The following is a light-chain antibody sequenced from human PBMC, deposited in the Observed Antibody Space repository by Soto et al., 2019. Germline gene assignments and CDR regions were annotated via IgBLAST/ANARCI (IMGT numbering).Light chain of an antibody. CDR2: DVN. J-gene: IGLJ2*01. V-gene: IGLV2-11*01. CDR1: SSDVGGYNY. CDR3: SSYRGSSTLT. Sequence: QSVLTQPRSVSGSPGQSVTISCTGTSSDVGGYNYVSWYQQHPGRAPKLIIYDVNKQPSGIPDRFSGSKSGNTASLTVSGLQAEDEGDYYCSSYRGSSTLTFGGGTKLTVL.